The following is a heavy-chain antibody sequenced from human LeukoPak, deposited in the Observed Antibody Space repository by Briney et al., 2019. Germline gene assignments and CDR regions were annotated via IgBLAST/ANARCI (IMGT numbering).Heavy chain of an antibody. CDR2: ISGDST. D-gene: IGHD6-19*01. CDR3: TKTMTAYSSGLDY. Sequence: GGPLRLSCAASGFTFDDYAMHWVRQAPGKGLDWVSLISGDSTYYADSVKGRFTISRDNYKSTLYLQMNSLRDEDTAVYYCTKTMTAYSSGLDYWGQGTLVTVS. V-gene: IGHV3-43*02. J-gene: IGHJ4*02. CDR1: GFTFDDYA.